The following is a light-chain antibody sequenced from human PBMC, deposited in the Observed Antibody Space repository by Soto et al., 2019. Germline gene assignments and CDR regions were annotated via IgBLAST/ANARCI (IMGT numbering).Light chain of an antibody. CDR3: QQYDTWPSIT. Sequence: EIVMTQSPATLSVSPGEGATLSCRASQSVRTKLAWYQQKAGQAPRLLIYGASTRATGVSDRFSGSGSGTEYTLTISSLQSEDFAVYYCQQYDTWPSITFVQGTRLEIK. J-gene: IGKJ5*01. CDR1: QSVRTK. V-gene: IGKV3-15*01. CDR2: GAS.